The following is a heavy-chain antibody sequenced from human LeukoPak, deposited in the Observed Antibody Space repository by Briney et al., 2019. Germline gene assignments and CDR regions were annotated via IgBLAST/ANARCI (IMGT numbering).Heavy chain of an antibody. CDR1: GFTFGDYA. CDR3: SNSPPTYGDLDY. J-gene: IGHJ4*02. CDR2: ISESGEKT. D-gene: IGHD3-10*01. V-gene: IGHV3-23*01. Sequence: GGSLRLSCTTSGFTFGDYAMSWFRQAPGRGLEWVSAISESGEKTYYVDSVEGRFTISRDNSKNTLSLQMNNLRVDDTAIYYCSNSPPTYGDLDYWGQGTLVTVSS.